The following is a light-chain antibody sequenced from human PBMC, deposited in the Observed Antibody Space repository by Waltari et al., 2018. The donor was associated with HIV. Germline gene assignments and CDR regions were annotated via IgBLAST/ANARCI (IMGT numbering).Light chain of an antibody. Sequence: EIVMTQSPATLSVSLGQRATLPCRASQSIGNNLAWYQQKFGQAPSLVMYGTSTRATGVPARFTGSGSGTNFTLTINSLQSDDSGIYFCQQHTSSVTFGGGTKV. CDR2: GTS. J-gene: IGKJ4*01. V-gene: IGKV3D-15*01. CDR3: QQHTSSVT. CDR1: QSIGNN.